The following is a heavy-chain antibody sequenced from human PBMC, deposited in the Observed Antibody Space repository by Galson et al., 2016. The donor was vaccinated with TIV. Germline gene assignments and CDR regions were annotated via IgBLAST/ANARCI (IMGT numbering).Heavy chain of an antibody. CDR2: INSDGRTI. J-gene: IGHJ4*02. D-gene: IGHD1/OR15-1a*01. CDR1: GFTLSSYW. V-gene: IGHV3-74*03. CDR3: AKRNCINCRYFYYFDN. Sequence: SLRLSCAASGFTLSSYWMHWVRQAPGKGLVWLSRINSDGRTITYADSVEGRFTFSRDNAKNTLYLQMNSLRAEDTAVYFCAKRNCINCRYFYYFDNWGLGTLVAVSS.